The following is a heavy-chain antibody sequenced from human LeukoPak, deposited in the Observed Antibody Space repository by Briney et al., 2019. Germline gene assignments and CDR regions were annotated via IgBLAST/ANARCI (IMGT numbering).Heavy chain of an antibody. J-gene: IGHJ4*02. D-gene: IGHD3-22*01. CDR3: ARVAVERLYHYDTSGYHLDY. CDR2: IYSGGTT. V-gene: IGHV3-53*01. CDR1: GFIVSTNY. Sequence: GSLRLSCAASGFIVSTNYMSWVRQAPGKGLEWVSVIYSGGTTYYADFVKGRFTISRDNSKNTLYLQMNSLRAEDTAVYYCARVAVERLYHYDTSGYHLDYWGQGTLVTVSS.